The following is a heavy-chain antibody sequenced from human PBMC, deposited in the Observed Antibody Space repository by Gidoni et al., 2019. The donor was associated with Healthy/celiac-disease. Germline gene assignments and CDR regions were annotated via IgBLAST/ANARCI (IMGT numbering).Heavy chain of an antibody. Sequence: QVQLVQSGAEVKKPGPSVEVSCKASGATFTGYYMHWVRQAPGQGLEWMGWINPNSGGTNYAQKFQGWVTMTRDTSISTAYMELSRLRSDDTAVYYCAISAAQMGNDAFDIWGQGTMVTVSS. CDR3: AISAAQMGNDAFDI. J-gene: IGHJ3*02. D-gene: IGHD2-2*01. CDR2: INPNSGGT. CDR1: GATFTGYY. V-gene: IGHV1-2*04.